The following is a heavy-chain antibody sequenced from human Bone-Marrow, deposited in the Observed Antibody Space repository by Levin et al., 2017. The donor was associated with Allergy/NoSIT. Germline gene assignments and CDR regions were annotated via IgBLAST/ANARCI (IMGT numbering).Heavy chain of an antibody. Sequence: PSETLSLSCAVYGSSLSGYYWAWIRQPPGKGLEWIGETSHSGNTFYNPSLKSRVTVSMDTSKKQFSLDLRSVTATDTAIYYCARRGYSAYMDVWGKGTTVTVSS. D-gene: IGHD5-12*01. V-gene: IGHV4-34*01. CDR3: ARRGYSAYMDV. CDR1: GSSLSGYY. CDR2: TSHSGNT. J-gene: IGHJ6*04.